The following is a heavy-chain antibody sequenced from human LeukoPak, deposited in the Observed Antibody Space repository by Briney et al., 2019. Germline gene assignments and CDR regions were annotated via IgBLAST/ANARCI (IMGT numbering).Heavy chain of an antibody. J-gene: IGHJ4*02. CDR3: ARDMYYYDSSGYSPFDY. V-gene: IGHV3-66*01. CDR1: GFTLSSNY. Sequence: GGSLRLSCAASGFTLSSNYMSWVRQAPGKGLEWVSVIYSGGSTYYADSVKGRFTISRDNSKNTLYLQMNSLRAEDTAVYYCARDMYYYDSSGYSPFDYWGQGTLVTVSS. D-gene: IGHD3-22*01. CDR2: IYSGGST.